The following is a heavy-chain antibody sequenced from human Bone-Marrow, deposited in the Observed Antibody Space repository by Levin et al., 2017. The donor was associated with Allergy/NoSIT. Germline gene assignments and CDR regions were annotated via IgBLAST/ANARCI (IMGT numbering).Heavy chain of an antibody. CDR1: GFTFGEYC. CDR3: TRVFADGSTPHSENDFDQ. J-gene: IGHJ4*02. CDR2: IRSKHYGGTT. V-gene: IGHV3-49*03. D-gene: IGHD5-24*01. Sequence: GGSLRLSCVTSGFTFGEYCLSWFRQAPGKGLEWVAFIRSKHYGGTTDYAASVKGRFAVSRDDSRNTAYLQMNSLKTEDTAVYYCTRVFADGSTPHSENDFDQWGQGTLVTVSS.